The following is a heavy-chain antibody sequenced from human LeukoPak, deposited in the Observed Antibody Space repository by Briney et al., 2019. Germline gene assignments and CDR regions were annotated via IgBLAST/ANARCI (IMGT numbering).Heavy chain of an antibody. Sequence: PGGSLRLSCAASGFTFRSYWMSWVRQAPGKGLECVANIKEDGSDKYYVDSVKGRFTISRDNAKNSLYLQMNSLRVEDTAVYYCARDDGIRTVDYWGQGALVTVSS. CDR1: GFTFRSYW. J-gene: IGHJ4*02. D-gene: IGHD5-18*01. CDR2: IKEDGSDK. CDR3: ARDDGIRTVDY. V-gene: IGHV3-7*03.